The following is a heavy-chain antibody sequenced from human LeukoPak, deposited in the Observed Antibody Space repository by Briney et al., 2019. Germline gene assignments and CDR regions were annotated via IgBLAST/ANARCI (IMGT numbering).Heavy chain of an antibody. Sequence: ASVKVSCKASGYTFTGYYMHWVRQAPGQGLEWMGWINPNSGGTNYAQKFQGRVTMTRDTSISTAYMELSRLRSDDTAVYYCARDTYSSSWHNWFDPWGQGTLVTVSS. CDR1: GYTFTGYY. CDR3: ARDTYSSSWHNWFDP. D-gene: IGHD6-13*01. V-gene: IGHV1-2*02. J-gene: IGHJ5*02. CDR2: INPNSGGT.